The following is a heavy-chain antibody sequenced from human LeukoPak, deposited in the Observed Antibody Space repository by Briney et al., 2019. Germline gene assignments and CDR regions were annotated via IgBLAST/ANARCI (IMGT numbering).Heavy chain of an antibody. CDR3: ARDLYGGNSELDY. CDR2: INPNSGGT. D-gene: IGHD4-23*01. V-gene: IGHV1-2*02. J-gene: IGHJ4*02. CDR1: GYTFTGYY. Sequence: ASVTVSFKSSGYTFTGYYMHWVRQAPGQGLEWMGWINPNSGGTNYAQKFQGRVTMTRDTSISTAYMELSGLRSDDTAVYYCARDLYGGNSELDYWGQGTLVTVSS.